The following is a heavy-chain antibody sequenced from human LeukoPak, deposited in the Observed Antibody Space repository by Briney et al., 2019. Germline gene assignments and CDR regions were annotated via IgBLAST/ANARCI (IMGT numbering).Heavy chain of an antibody. V-gene: IGHV4-34*01. D-gene: IGHD3-3*01. CDR2: INHSGRT. Sequence: SETLSLTCAVNGGSFSGYYWSWIRQPPGKGLEWIGEINHSGRTNYNPSLKSRVTISVDTSKNQFSLKLSSVTAADTAVYYCARLRFLEWLLPEYYFDYWGQGTLVTVSS. J-gene: IGHJ4*02. CDR1: GGSFSGYY. CDR3: ARLRFLEWLLPEYYFDY.